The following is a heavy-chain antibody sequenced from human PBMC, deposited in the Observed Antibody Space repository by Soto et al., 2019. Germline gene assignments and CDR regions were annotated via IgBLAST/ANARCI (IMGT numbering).Heavy chain of an antibody. V-gene: IGHV3-74*01. J-gene: IGHJ6*02. CDR3: ARAVRSGSYPYYYYGMDV. Sequence: INSDGSSTSYADSVKGRFTISRDNAKNTLYLQMNSLRAEDTAVYYCARAVRSGSYPYYYYGMDVWGQGTTVTVSS. D-gene: IGHD3-10*01. CDR2: INSDGSST.